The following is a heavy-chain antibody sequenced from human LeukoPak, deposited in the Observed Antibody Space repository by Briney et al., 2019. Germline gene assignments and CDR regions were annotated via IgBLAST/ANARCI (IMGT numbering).Heavy chain of an antibody. D-gene: IGHD4-17*01. V-gene: IGHV3-30*04. CDR2: ISYDGSNK. CDR1: GFTFSSYA. J-gene: IGHJ5*02. Sequence: GGSLRLSCAASGFTFSSYAMHWVRQAPGKGLEWVAVISYDGSNKYYADSVKGRFTISRDNSKNTLYLQMKSLRAEDTAVYHCARDPASYGDPSAWFDPWGQGTLVTVSS. CDR3: ARDPASYGDPSAWFDP.